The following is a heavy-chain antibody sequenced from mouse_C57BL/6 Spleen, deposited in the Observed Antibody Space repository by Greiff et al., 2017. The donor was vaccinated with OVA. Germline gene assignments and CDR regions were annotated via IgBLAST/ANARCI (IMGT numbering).Heavy chain of an antibody. D-gene: IGHD1-1*01. J-gene: IGHJ4*01. CDR2: INPYNGDT. CDR3: ARAYGSSYAMDC. Sequence: VQLQQSGPELVKPGDSVKISCKASGYSFTGYFMNWVMQSHGKSLEWIGRINPYNGDTFYNQKFKGKATLTVDKSSSTAYMELRSLTSEDAAVYYCARAYGSSYAMDCWGQGTSVTVSS. CDR1: GYSFTGYF. V-gene: IGHV1-20*01.